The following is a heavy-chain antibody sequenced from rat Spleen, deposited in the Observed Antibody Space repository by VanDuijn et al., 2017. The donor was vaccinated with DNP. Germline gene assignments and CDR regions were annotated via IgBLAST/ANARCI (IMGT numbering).Heavy chain of an antibody. V-gene: IGHV5-7*01. J-gene: IGHJ3*01. Sequence: EVHLVESGGGLVQPGRSLKLSCAASGFTFSDYNMAWVRQAPKKGLEWVATITTDGTNTYYRDSVKGRFTISRDDAKSTLFLEMDSLRSADTATYYCARGFYDNYPWFAYWGQGTLVTVSS. CDR2: ITTDGTNT. CDR3: ARGFYDNYPWFAY. D-gene: IGHD1-10*01. CDR1: GFTFSDYN.